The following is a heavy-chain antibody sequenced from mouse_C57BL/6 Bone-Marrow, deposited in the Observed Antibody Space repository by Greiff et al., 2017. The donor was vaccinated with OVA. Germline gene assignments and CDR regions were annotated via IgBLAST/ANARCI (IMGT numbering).Heavy chain of an antibody. D-gene: IGHD1-1*01. J-gene: IGHJ4*01. CDR3: ARSPVVAPYAMDY. Sequence: EVKLVESVAELVRPGASVKLSCTASGFNIKNTYMHWVKQRPEQGLEWIGRIDPANGNTKYAPKFQGKATITADTSSNTAYLQLSSLTSEDTAIYYCARSPVVAPYAMDYWGQGTSVTVSS. CDR1: GFNIKNTY. V-gene: IGHV14-3*01. CDR2: IDPANGNT.